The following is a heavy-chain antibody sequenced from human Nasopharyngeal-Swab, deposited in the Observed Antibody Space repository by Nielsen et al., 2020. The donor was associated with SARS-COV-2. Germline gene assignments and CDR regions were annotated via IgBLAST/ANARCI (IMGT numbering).Heavy chain of an antibody. Sequence: GGSLRLSCAASGFSFSSYDMEWVRQAPGKGLEWVSTISTRSVYIYYADSVRGRFTISRDNAKNSLYLQMNSLRAEDTAVYYCAKDRLEAMGPDAFDIWGQGTMVTVSS. CDR3: AKDRLEAMGPDAFDI. CDR1: GFSFSSYD. V-gene: IGHV3-21*04. J-gene: IGHJ3*02. CDR2: ISTRSVYI. D-gene: IGHD5-18*01.